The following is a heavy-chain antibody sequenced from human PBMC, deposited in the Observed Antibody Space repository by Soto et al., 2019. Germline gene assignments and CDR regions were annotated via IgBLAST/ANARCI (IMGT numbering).Heavy chain of an antibody. Sequence: SETLSLTCTVSGGSISSGDYHWSWIRQPPGKGLEWIGYIYYSGSTYYNPSLKSRITISVDTSKDQFSLKLSSVTAADTAVYYCARESRYYGMDVWGQGTAVTVSS. CDR1: GGSISSGDYH. J-gene: IGHJ6*02. CDR2: IYYSGST. V-gene: IGHV4-30-4*01. CDR3: ARESRYYGMDV.